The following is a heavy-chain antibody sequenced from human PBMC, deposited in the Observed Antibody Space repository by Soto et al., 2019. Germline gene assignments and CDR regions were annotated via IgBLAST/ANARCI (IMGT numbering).Heavy chain of an antibody. CDR1: GFTLSSYG. J-gene: IGHJ4*02. Sequence: GGSLRLSCAASGFTLSSYGMHWVRQAPGKGLEWVAVISYDGSNKYYADSVKGRFTISRDNSKNTLYLQMNSLRAEDTAVYYCARDAIVLMVYAPFDYWGQGTLVTVSS. V-gene: IGHV3-30*03. CDR2: ISYDGSNK. D-gene: IGHD2-8*01. CDR3: ARDAIVLMVYAPFDY.